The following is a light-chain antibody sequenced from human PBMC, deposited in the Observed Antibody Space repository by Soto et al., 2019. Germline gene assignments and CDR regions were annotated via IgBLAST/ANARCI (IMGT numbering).Light chain of an antibody. J-gene: IGLJ2*01. CDR3: SSYTSSLLVV. Sequence: QSALTQPASVSGSPGQSITISCTGTSSDVGGYNYVSWYQQHPGKAPKLMIYDVSNRPSGVSNRFSGSKSGNTASLTISGLQAEDEADYYCSSYTSSLLVVFGGGTQLTVL. CDR2: DVS. V-gene: IGLV2-14*01. CDR1: SSDVGGYNY.